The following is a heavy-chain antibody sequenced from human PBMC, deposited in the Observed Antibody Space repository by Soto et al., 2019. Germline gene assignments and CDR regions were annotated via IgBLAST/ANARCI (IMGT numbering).Heavy chain of an antibody. J-gene: IGHJ5*01. Sequence: ASVKVSCKASGYTFNNYDIHWVRQAPGHGLEWMGWMNPNSGNTGYAQNFRGRVTMTQNTAIGTAYMELSSLRSDDTATYYCTRAYGAETFDFWGQGTRVTVS. CDR1: GYTFNNYD. CDR3: TRAYGAETFDF. D-gene: IGHD3-10*01. CDR2: MNPNSGNT. V-gene: IGHV1-8*02.